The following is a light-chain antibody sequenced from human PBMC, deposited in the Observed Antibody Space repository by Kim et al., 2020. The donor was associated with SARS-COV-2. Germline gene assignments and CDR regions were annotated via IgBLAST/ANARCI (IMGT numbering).Light chain of an antibody. CDR2: GAS. J-gene: IGKJ2*01. Sequence: EIVLTQSPGILSLSPGERATLSCRASQSAGSTYLAWYQQKPGQAPRLLIYGASSRATGIPDRFSGSGSGTDFTLTISRLEPEDFAVYYCQQYSTSLMFTFGQGTKLEI. V-gene: IGKV3-20*01. CDR1: QSAGSTY. CDR3: QQYSTSLMFT.